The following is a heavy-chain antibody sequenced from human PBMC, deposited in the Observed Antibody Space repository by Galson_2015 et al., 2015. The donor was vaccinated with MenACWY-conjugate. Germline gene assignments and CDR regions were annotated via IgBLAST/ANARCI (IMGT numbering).Heavy chain of an antibody. V-gene: IGHV4-39*07. CDR3: ARVYYDFWSGYNGGYGMDV. D-gene: IGHD3-3*01. CDR1: GGSISSSSYY. Sequence: LSLTCTVSGGSISSSSYYWGWIRQPPGKGLEWIGSIYYSGSTYYNPSLKSRVTISVDTSKNQFSLKLSSVTAADTAVYYCARVYYDFWSGYNGGYGMDVWGQGTTVTVSS. CDR2: IYYSGST. J-gene: IGHJ6*02.